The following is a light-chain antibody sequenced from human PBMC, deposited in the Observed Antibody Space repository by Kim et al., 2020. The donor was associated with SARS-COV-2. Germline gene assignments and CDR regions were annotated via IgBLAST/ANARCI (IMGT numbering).Light chain of an antibody. CDR3: SSSTSTSTFV. V-gene: IGLV2-14*03. J-gene: IGLJ1*01. CDR2: GVS. CDR1: SSDVGGYNY. Sequence: QSALTQHDSVSGSPGQSITISCTGTSSDVGGYNYVSWYQQHPGKAPKLMIYGVSNRPSGVSIRFSGSKSGNTASLTISGLQAEDEAEYYCSSSTSTSTFVFGTGTKVTVL.